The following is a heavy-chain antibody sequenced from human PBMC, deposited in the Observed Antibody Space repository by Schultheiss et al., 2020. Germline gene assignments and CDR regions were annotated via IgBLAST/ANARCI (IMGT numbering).Heavy chain of an antibody. D-gene: IGHD6-13*01. CDR1: GFTFSNAW. V-gene: IGHV3-48*01. CDR3: TTGGGTYSSSWYLISGFDY. CDR2: ISSSSSTI. J-gene: IGHJ4*02. Sequence: GGSLRLSCAASGFTFSNAWMSWVRQAPGKGLEWVSYISSSSSTIYYADSVKGRFTISRDNSKNTLYLQMNSLKTEDTAVYYCTTGGGTYSSSWYLISGFDYWGQGTLVTVSS.